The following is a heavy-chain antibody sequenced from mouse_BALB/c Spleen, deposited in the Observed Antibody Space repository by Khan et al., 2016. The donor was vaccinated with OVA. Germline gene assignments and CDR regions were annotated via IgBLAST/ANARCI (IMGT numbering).Heavy chain of an antibody. CDR1: GFSLTSFA. V-gene: IGHV2-6-2*01. CDR2: IWSGGRT. Sequence: VQLQESGPDLVAPSQSLSITCSVSGFSLTSFAIHWVRQPPGKGLEWLVVIWSGGRTTYNSSLKSRLSISKDNSKSQVFLKINSLQTDDTAMYYCARHQFPLSMDSWGQGTSVTVSS. CDR3: ARHQFPLSMDS. J-gene: IGHJ4*01.